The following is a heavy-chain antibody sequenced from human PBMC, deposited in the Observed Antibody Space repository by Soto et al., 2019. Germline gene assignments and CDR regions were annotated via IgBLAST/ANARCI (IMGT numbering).Heavy chain of an antibody. J-gene: IGHJ6*02. V-gene: IGHV1-69*06. CDR1: GGTFSSYA. CDR2: IIPIFGTA. Sequence: SVNVSCKASGGTFSSYAISWVRQAPGQGLECMGGIIPIFGTANYAQKFQGRVTITADKSTSTAYMELSILRSEDTAVYYCASANYYDSSGYYSEYYYYGMDVWGQGPTVTVSS. D-gene: IGHD3-22*01. CDR3: ASANYYDSSGYYSEYYYYGMDV.